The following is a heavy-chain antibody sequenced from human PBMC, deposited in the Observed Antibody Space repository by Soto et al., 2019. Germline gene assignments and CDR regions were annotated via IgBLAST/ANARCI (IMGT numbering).Heavy chain of an antibody. J-gene: IGHJ4*02. CDR1: GFTFSKYA. V-gene: IGHV3-30-3*01. D-gene: IGHD3-22*01. CDR3: ARTGYDRSGYFVEYYFDY. Sequence: GGSLRLSCAASGFTFSKYAMHWVRQARGTGLEWVAVISNDGRNPYYADSVKGRFTISRDNSKNTLYLQMNSLREEDTAVYYCARTGYDRSGYFVEYYFDYWGQGTLVTVS. CDR2: ISNDGRNP.